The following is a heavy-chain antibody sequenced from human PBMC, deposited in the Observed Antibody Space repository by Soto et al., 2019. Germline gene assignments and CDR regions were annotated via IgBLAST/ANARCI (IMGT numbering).Heavy chain of an antibody. Sequence: QLQLQESGSGLVKPSQTLSLTCTVSGGSINSGGYSWIWIRQPPGKGLEWIGYIYHTGNTFYNPSLQSRRTRSLEQSQNQFSQSLGSVTAADTAMYYCARVERTLSTPFAYGMDVWGQGTTVTVSS. J-gene: IGHJ6*02. CDR3: ARVERTLSTPFAYGMDV. V-gene: IGHV4-30-2*01. CDR2: IYHTGNT. D-gene: IGHD2-2*01. CDR1: GGSINSGGYS.